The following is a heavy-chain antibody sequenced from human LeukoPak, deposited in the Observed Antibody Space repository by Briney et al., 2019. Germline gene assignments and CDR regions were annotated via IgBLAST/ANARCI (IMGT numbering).Heavy chain of an antibody. CDR2: IYTSGST. CDR3: ASAGIHPGSSRKKSVSYYFDY. CDR1: GGSISSGSYY. D-gene: IGHD2-2*01. V-gene: IGHV4-61*02. J-gene: IGHJ4*02. Sequence: SQTLSLTCTVSGGSISSGSYYWSWIRQPAGKGLEWIGRIYTSGSTNYNPSLKSRVTISVDTSKNQFSLKLSSVTAADTAVYYCASAGIHPGSSRKKSVSYYFDYWGQGTLVTVSS.